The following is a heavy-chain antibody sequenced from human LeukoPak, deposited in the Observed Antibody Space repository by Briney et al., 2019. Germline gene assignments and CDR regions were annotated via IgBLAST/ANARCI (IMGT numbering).Heavy chain of an antibody. D-gene: IGHD3-10*01. V-gene: IGHV1-18*04. CDR1: GYTFTGYY. CDR3: ARGDYYGSPKVVAA. CDR2: ISAYNGNT. J-gene: IGHJ5*02. Sequence: GASVKVSCKASGYTFTGYYMHWVRQAPGQGLEWMGWISAYNGNTNYAQKLQGRVTMTRDMSTSTVYMEPSSLRSDDTAVYYCARGDYYGSPKVVAAWGQGTLVTVSS.